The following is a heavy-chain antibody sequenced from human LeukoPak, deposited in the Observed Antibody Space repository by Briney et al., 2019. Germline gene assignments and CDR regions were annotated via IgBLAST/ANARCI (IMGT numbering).Heavy chain of an antibody. CDR3: ARGSIVVVNPYYMDV. J-gene: IGHJ6*03. CDR1: GYTFTSYG. D-gene: IGHD3-22*01. V-gene: IGHV1-18*01. CDR2: ISAYNGNT. Sequence: GASVKVSCKASGYTFTSYGISWVRQAPGQGLEWMGWISAYNGNTNYAQKFQGRVTMTRDTSISTAYMELSRLRSDDTAVYYCARGSIVVVNPYYMDVWGKGTTVTVSS.